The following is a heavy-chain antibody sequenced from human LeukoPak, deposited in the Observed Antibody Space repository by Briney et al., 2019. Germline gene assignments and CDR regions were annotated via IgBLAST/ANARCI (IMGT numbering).Heavy chain of an antibody. Sequence: ASVKVSCKASEYTFTDYYMHWVRQAPGQGLEWMGWINPNSGGTNYAQKFQGRVTMTRDTSISTAYMELSRLRSDDTAVYYCARGKLGYCSSTSCSPKSHIDYWGQGSLVTVSS. V-gene: IGHV1-2*02. D-gene: IGHD2-2*01. CDR2: INPNSGGT. CDR1: EYTFTDYY. CDR3: ARGKLGYCSSTSCSPKSHIDY. J-gene: IGHJ4*02.